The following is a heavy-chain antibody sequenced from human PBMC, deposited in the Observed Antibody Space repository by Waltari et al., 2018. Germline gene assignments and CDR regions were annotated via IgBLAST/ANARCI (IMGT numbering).Heavy chain of an antibody. V-gene: IGHV4-38-2*01. D-gene: IGHD6-6*01. Sequence: QVQLQESGPGLVKPSETLSLTCAVSGYSISSGYYWGWIRQPPGKGLEWIGSIYHSGSTYYNPSLKSRVTISVDPSKNQFSLKLSSVTAADTAVYYCARLGIAAHRFDPWGQGTLVTVSS. CDR1: GYSISSGYY. CDR3: ARLGIAAHRFDP. J-gene: IGHJ5*02. CDR2: IYHSGST.